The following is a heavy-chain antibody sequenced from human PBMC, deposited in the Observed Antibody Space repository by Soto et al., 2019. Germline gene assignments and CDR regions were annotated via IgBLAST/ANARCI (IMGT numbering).Heavy chain of an antibody. CDR1: GGTFSSYA. D-gene: IGHD2-2*02. CDR3: ARYHYCSSTSCYTYYYYGMDV. V-gene: IGHV1-69*01. Sequence: QVQLVQSGAEVKKPGSSVKVSCKASGGTFSSYAISWVRQAPGQGLEWMGGIIPILGTANYAQKFQGRVTITADESTSTAYMELSSLRSEDTAVYYCARYHYCSSTSCYTYYYYGMDVWGQGTTVTVSS. CDR2: IIPILGTA. J-gene: IGHJ6*02.